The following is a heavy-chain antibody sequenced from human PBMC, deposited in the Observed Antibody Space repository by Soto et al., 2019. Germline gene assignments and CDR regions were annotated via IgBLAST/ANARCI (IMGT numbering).Heavy chain of an antibody. V-gene: IGHV1-18*01. CDR2: IRPDNGNR. CDR3: ARDTESNRYND. D-gene: IGHD1-20*01. CDR1: GYSFTNND. J-gene: IGHJ1*01. Sequence: ASVKVSCKASGYSFTNNDVSWVRQAPGQGLEWVGWIRPDNGNRKSAQRLQGRVTLTADTSASTAYMELRSLTSDDTAMYYCARDTESNRYNDWGQGTLVTVSS.